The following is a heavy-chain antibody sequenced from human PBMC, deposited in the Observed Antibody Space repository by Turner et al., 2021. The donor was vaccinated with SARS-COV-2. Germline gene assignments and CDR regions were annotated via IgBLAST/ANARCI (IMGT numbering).Heavy chain of an antibody. CDR3: ARNSPKWYYYDSSGYYDY. Sequence: QLQLQESGPGLVKPSETLSLTCTVSGGSIRRRRYFWGWIRQPPGKGLEWIGSIEYSGSTYHNPSLKSRVTISVDTSKNQCSLKLSSVTAEDTAVYYCARNSPKWYYYDSSGYYDYWGQGTLVTVSS. V-gene: IGHV4-39*01. CDR1: GGSIRRRRYF. J-gene: IGHJ4*02. CDR2: IEYSGST. D-gene: IGHD3-22*01.